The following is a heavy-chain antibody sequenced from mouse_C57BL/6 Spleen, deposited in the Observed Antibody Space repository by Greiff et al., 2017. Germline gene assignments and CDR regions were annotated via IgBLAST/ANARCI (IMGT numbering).Heavy chain of an antibody. CDR3: ARMYYSNYGYAMDY. J-gene: IGHJ4*01. CDR1: GYTFTSYW. D-gene: IGHD2-5*01. V-gene: IGHV1-61*01. CDR2: IYPSDSET. Sequence: VQLQQPGAELVRPGSSVKLSCKASGYTFTSYWMDWVKQRPGQGLEWIGNIYPSDSETHYNQKFKDKATLTVDKSSSTAYMQLSSLTSEDSAVYYCARMYYSNYGYAMDYWGQGTSVTVSS.